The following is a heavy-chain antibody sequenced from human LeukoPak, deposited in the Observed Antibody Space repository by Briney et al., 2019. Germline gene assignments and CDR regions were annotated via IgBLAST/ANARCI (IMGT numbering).Heavy chain of an antibody. CDR3: ARDYYGYFNY. V-gene: IGHV3-7*04. Sequence: TGGSLRLSCAASGFTLSSHWMSWVRQAPGKGLEWVANTNQDGTEKYYVDSVKGRFTISRDNAKNSLYLQMNSLRAEDTAVYCCARDYYGYFNYWGQGTLVTVSS. CDR1: GFTLSSHW. J-gene: IGHJ4*02. CDR2: TNQDGTEK. D-gene: IGHD4-17*01.